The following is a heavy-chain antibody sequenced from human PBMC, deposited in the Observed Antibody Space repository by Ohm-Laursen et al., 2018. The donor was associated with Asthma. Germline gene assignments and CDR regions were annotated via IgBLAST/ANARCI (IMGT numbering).Heavy chain of an antibody. CDR3: AASADYGDYQTDYYYYGMDV. D-gene: IGHD4-17*01. Sequence: SLRLSCAATGFTFSDYYMSWIRQAPGKGLEWVSYISSSSSYTNYADSVKGRFTISRDNAKNSLYLQMNSLRAEDTAVYYCAASADYGDYQTDYYYYGMDVWGQGTTVTVSS. V-gene: IGHV3-11*06. CDR1: GFTFSDYY. J-gene: IGHJ6*02. CDR2: ISSSSSYT.